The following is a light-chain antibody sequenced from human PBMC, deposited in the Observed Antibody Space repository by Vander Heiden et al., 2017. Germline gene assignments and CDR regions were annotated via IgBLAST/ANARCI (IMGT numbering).Light chain of an antibody. V-gene: IGKV1-5*03. CDR1: QSSSSW. J-gene: IGKJ4*01. CDR3: QQYNTYPLT. Sequence: IQMTQPPSTLSASVGDRVIISCRASQSSSSWLAWYQQKPGKAPKLLIYKASSLESGVPSRFSGSESGTEFSLTISSLQPDDFATYYCQQYNTYPLTFGGGTKVEIK. CDR2: KAS.